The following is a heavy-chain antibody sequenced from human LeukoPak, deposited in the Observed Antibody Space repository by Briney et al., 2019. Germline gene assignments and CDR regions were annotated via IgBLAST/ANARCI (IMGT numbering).Heavy chain of an antibody. CDR2: IGTAGDT. Sequence: GGSLRLSCAASGFTFNTYDMHWVRQATGKGLEWVSAIGTAGDTYYPGSVKGRFTISRENVRNSLYLQMNSLRAGDTAVYYCARGRSQYYASHYYYYMDVLGKGTTVTVFS. D-gene: IGHD3-3*01. J-gene: IGHJ6*03. CDR3: ARGRSQYYASHYYYYMDV. CDR1: GFTFNTYD. V-gene: IGHV3-13*01.